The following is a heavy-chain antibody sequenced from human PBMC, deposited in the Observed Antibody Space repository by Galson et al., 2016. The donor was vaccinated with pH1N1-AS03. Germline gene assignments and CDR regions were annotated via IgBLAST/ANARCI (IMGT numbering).Heavy chain of an antibody. CDR1: GYSFADYW. CDR2: IYPGDSET. CDR3: ARHGPEVTTMTRYVDY. J-gene: IGHJ4*02. D-gene: IGHD4-17*01. V-gene: IGHV5-51*01. Sequence: QSGAEVKKSGESLRISCKGSGYSFADYWIGWVRQRPGKGLEWMGIIYPGDSETKYSPSFQGQVTISADKSINTAYLQWSRLSFSDTAVYSCARHGPEVTTMTRYVDYWGQGTLVTVSS.